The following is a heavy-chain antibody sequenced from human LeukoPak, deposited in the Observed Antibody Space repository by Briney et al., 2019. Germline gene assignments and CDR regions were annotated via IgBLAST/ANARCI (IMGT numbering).Heavy chain of an antibody. CDR1: GFTFSSYS. V-gene: IGHV3-48*01. CDR2: ISSSSSTI. Sequence: GGSLRLSCAASGFTFSSYSMNWVRQAPGKGLEWVSYISSSSSTIYYEDSVKGRFTISRDNAKNSLYLQMNSLRAEDTAVYYCARLTTDSSGYYVDEGYYFDYWGQGTLVTVSS. D-gene: IGHD3-22*01. J-gene: IGHJ4*02. CDR3: ARLTTDSSGYYVDEGYYFDY.